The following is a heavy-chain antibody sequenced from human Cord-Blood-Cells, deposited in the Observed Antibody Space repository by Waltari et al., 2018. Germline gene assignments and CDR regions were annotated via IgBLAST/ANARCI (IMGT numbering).Heavy chain of an antibody. CDR3: AKAAVLRFLEWLAY. D-gene: IGHD3-3*01. CDR1: GFTFSSYG. V-gene: IGHV3-30*18. J-gene: IGHJ4*02. CDR2: ISYDGSNK. Sequence: QVQLVESGGGVVQPGRSLRLSCAASGFTFSSYGMHWVRQAPGKGLGGVAVISYDGSNKYYADSVKGRFTISRDNSKNTLYLQMNSLRAEDTAVYCCAKAAVLRFLEWLAYWGQGTLVTVSS.